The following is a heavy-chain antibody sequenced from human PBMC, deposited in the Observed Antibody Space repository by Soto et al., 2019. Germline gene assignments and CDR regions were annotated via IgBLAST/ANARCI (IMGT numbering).Heavy chain of an antibody. CDR1: GGSISSGDYY. D-gene: IGHD3-22*01. V-gene: IGHV4-30-4*01. Sequence: NPSETLSLTCTVSGGSISSGDYYWSWIRQPPGKGLEWIGYTYYSGSTYYNPSLKSRVTISVDTSKNQFSLKLSSVTAADTAVYYCARAAMIVVVSAFDIWGQGTMVTVSS. CDR3: ARAAMIVVVSAFDI. J-gene: IGHJ3*02. CDR2: TYYSGST.